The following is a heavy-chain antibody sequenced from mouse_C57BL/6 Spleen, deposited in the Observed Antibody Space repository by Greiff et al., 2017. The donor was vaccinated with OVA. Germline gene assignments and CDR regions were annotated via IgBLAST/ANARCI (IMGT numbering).Heavy chain of an antibody. CDR2: FYPGSGSI. CDR3: ARHGYYYGSSDGWYFDV. V-gene: IGHV1-62-2*01. J-gene: IGHJ1*03. CDR1: GYTFTEYT. D-gene: IGHD1-1*01. Sequence: QVQLQQSGAELVKPGASVKLSCKASGYTFTEYTIHWVKQRSGQGLEWIGWFYPGSGSIKYNEKFKDKATLTADKSSSTVYMELSRLTSDDSAVYFCARHGYYYGSSDGWYFDVWGTGTTVTVSS.